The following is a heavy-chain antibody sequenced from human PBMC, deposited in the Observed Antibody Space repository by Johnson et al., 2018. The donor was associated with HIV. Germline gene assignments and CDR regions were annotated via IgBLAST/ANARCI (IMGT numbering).Heavy chain of an antibody. V-gene: IGHV3-30*04. CDR1: GFTFSSYA. Sequence: QVQLVESGGGVVQPGRSLRLSCAASGFTFSSYAMHWVRQAPGKGLEWVAVISYDGSNKYYADSVKGRFTISRDNSKNTLYLQMNSLRAEDTAFYYCAKDRVRYSSDVDALDIWGQGTMVTVSA. CDR2: ISYDGSNK. D-gene: IGHD6-19*01. CDR3: AKDRVRYSSDVDALDI. J-gene: IGHJ3*02.